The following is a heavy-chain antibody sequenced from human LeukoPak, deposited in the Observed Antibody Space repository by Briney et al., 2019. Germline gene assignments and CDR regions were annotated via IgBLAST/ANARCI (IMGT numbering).Heavy chain of an antibody. CDR3: AKRTAAALDY. CDR2: ISGSGGST. J-gene: IGHJ4*02. D-gene: IGHD6-13*01. V-gene: IGHV3-23*01. CDR1: GFTFSTYA. Sequence: PGGSLRLSCAASGFTFSTYAMSWVRQAPGKGLEWVSAISGSGGSTYYADSVKGRFTISRDNAKSTVHLQMNSLRAEDTAIYYGAKRTAAALDYWGQGTLVTVSS.